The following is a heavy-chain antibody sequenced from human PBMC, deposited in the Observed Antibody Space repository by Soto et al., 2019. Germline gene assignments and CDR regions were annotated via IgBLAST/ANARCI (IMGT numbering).Heavy chain of an antibody. D-gene: IGHD6-19*01. V-gene: IGHV3-30*18. Sequence: GGSLRLSCAASGFTFSSYGMHWVRQAPGKGLEWVAVISYDGSNKYYADSVKGRFTISRDNSKNTLYLQMNSLRAEDTAVYYCAKGLRDPVAGTLGAFDIWGQGTMVTVSS. CDR3: AKGLRDPVAGTLGAFDI. J-gene: IGHJ3*02. CDR1: GFTFSSYG. CDR2: ISYDGSNK.